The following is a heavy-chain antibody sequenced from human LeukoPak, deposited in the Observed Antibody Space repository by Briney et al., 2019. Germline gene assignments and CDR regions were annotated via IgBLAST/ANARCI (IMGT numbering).Heavy chain of an antibody. J-gene: IGHJ4*02. CDR2: VFHSGST. D-gene: IGHD6-13*01. Sequence: PSETLSLTCAVSGYFNITGYYLGWIRQPPGKGLEWIGNVFHSGSTYYNPSLKSRGTMPLDTSKNQFSLKLTSVTAADTAVYYCARVIAAAGTGWFDYWRKGTLVTVSS. V-gene: IGHV4-38-2*01. CDR3: ARVIAAAGTGWFDY. CDR1: GYFNITGYY.